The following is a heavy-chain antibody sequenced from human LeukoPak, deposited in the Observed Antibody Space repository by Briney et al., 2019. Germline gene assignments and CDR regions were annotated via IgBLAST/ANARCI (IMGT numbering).Heavy chain of an antibody. CDR2: ISSSSSYI. Sequence: PGGSLRLSCAASGFTFSSYSMNWVRQAPGKGLEWVSSISSSSSYIYYADSVKGRFTISRDNAKNSLYLQMNSLRAEDTAVYYCARVSWNLPNDAFDIWGQGTIVTVSS. V-gene: IGHV3-21*01. CDR1: GFTFSSYS. CDR3: ARVSWNLPNDAFDI. J-gene: IGHJ3*02. D-gene: IGHD3-16*02.